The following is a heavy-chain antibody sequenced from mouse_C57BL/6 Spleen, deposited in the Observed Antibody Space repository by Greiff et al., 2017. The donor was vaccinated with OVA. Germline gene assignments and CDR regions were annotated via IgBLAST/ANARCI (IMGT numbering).Heavy chain of an antibody. CDR3: ARNPFFDY. Sequence: VQLKQSGPVLVKPGASVKMSCKASGYTFTDYYMNWVKQSHGKSLEWIGVINPYNGGTSYNQKFKGKATLTVDKSSSTAYMELNSPTSEDSAVYYCARNPFFDYWGQGTTLTVSS. CDR1: GYTFTDYY. V-gene: IGHV1-19*01. CDR2: INPYNGGT. J-gene: IGHJ2*01.